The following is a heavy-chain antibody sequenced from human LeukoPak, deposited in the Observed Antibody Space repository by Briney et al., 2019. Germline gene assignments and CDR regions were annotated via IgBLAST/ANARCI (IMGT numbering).Heavy chain of an antibody. CDR3: ARDGSYSVADY. CDR2: INAGNGNT. D-gene: IGHD1-26*01. CDR1: GYIFTAYA. V-gene: IGHV1-3*01. J-gene: IGHJ4*02. Sequence: ASVKVSCKASGYIFTAYAMHWVRQAPGQRLEWMGWINAGNGNTKYSQKLQGRVTMTTDTSTSTAYMELRSLRSDDTAVYYCARDGSYSVADYWGQGTLVTVSS.